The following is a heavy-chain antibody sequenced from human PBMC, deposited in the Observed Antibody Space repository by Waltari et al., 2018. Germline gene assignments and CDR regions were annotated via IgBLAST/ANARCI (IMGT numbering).Heavy chain of an antibody. CDR1: GYSISSGYY. CDR2: IYHSGST. D-gene: IGHD2-15*01. Sequence: QVQLQESGPGLVKPSETLSLTCAVSGYSISSGYYWGWIRQPPGKGLEWIGSIYHSGSTYYNPSPKSRVTISVDTSKNQFSLKLSSVTAADTAVYYCARHGARGGVGGLDYWGQGTLVTVSS. V-gene: IGHV4-38-2*01. CDR3: ARHGARGGVGGLDY. J-gene: IGHJ4*02.